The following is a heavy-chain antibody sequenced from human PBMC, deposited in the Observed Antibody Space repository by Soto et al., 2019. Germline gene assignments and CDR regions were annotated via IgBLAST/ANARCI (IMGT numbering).Heavy chain of an antibody. CDR1: GYTFTSYA. CDR3: ARDSNILTGYQTPYFDY. V-gene: IGHV1-3*01. Sequence: ASVKVSCKASGYTFTSYAMHWVRQAPGQRLEWMGWINAGNGNTKYSQKFKGRVTITRDTSASTAYMELSSLRSEDTAVYYCARDSNILTGYQTPYFDYWGQGTLVTVSS. D-gene: IGHD3-9*01. CDR2: INAGNGNT. J-gene: IGHJ4*02.